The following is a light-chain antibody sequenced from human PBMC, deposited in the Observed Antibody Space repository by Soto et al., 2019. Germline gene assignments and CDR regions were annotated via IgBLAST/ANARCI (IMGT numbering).Light chain of an antibody. J-gene: IGLJ3*02. CDR1: SSDVGGYNY. V-gene: IGLV2-14*01. CDR3: TSFTTISTWV. Sequence: QSALTQPASVAGSSGHSITISCTGTSSDVGGYNYVSWFQQHPGQAPKLKIYEVSYRPSGVSNRFSGSKSGNTASLTISELQAEDEADYYCTSFTTISTWVFGGGTKLTVL. CDR2: EVS.